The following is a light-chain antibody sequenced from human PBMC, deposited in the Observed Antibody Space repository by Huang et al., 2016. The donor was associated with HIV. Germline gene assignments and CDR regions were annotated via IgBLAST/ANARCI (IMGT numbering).Light chain of an antibody. Sequence: EIVMMQSPATLSVSPGERATLSCRASQSVSTNLAWYQQKPGQAPRLLIHGASTRATGIPVRFSGSGAGTEFTLTITSLQSEDFAVYYCQQYNKWPPWTFGQGTKVEIK. CDR3: QQYNKWPPWT. V-gene: IGKV3-15*01. CDR1: QSVSTN. J-gene: IGKJ1*01. CDR2: GAS.